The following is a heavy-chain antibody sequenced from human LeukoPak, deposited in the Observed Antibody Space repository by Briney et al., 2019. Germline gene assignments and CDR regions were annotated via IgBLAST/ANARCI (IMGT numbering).Heavy chain of an antibody. CDR2: IYYSGST. CDR3: ARRKDYKIDY. Sequence: RSSETLSLTCTVSGGSISSGGYYWSWIRQHPGKGLEWIGYIYYSGSTYYNPSLKSRVTISVDTSKNQFSLKLSSVTAADTAVYYCARRKDYKIDYWGQGTLVTVSS. D-gene: IGHD4-11*01. J-gene: IGHJ4*02. V-gene: IGHV4-31*03. CDR1: GGSISSGGYY.